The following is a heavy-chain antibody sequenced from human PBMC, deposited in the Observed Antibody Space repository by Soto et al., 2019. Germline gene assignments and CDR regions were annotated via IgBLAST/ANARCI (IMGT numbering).Heavy chain of an antibody. D-gene: IGHD1-26*01. V-gene: IGHV3-21*01. CDR1: GFTFSSYS. Sequence: GGSLRLSCAASGFTFSSYSMNWVRQAPGKGLEWVSSISSSSSYIYYADSVKGRFTISRDNAKNSLYLQMNSLRAEDTAVYYCARGHEIMANGNYFDYWGQGTLVTVSS. J-gene: IGHJ4*02. CDR3: ARGHEIMANGNYFDY. CDR2: ISSSSSYI.